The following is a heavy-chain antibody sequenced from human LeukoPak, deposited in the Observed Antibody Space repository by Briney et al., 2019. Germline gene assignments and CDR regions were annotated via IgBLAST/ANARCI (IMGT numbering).Heavy chain of an antibody. CDR2: VSGSGGST. V-gene: IGHV3-23*01. Sequence: GGSLRLSCAASGLTFSSYAMNWVRQAPGKGLEWVSAVSGSGGSTYYADSVKGRFTISRGNSKNTLYLQMNSLRAEDTAIYYCAKGFPRAVSTYYGSGSLVPHYFDYWGQGTLVTVSS. CDR1: GLTFSSYA. CDR3: AKGFPRAVSTYYGSGSLVPHYFDY. D-gene: IGHD3-10*01. J-gene: IGHJ4*02.